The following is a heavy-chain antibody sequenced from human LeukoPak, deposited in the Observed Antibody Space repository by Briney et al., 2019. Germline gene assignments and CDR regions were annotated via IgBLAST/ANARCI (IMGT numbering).Heavy chain of an antibody. J-gene: IGHJ4*02. CDR3: AKFSERGQLASFDY. V-gene: IGHV3-21*04. CDR1: GFTFSDYT. Sequence: GGSLRLSCAASGFTFSDYTMDWVRQAPGKGLEWVSSISPSSTYIKYSDSVKGRFTISRDDAKNSLYLQMNSLRADDTAVYCCAKFSERGQLASFDYWGQGTLVTVSS. D-gene: IGHD6-13*01. CDR2: ISPSSTYI.